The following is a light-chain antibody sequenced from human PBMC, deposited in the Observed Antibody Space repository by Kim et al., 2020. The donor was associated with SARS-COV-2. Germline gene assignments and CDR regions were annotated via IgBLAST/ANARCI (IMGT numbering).Light chain of an antibody. CDR3: QQYNNWPET. CDR2: GAS. V-gene: IGKV3-15*01. CDR1: QSVSSN. J-gene: IGKJ1*01. Sequence: VYPGERATLSCRASQSVSSNLAWYQQKPGQAPRLLIYGASTRATGIPARFSGSGSGTEFTLTISSLQSEDFAVYYCQQYNNWPETFGQGTKVEIK.